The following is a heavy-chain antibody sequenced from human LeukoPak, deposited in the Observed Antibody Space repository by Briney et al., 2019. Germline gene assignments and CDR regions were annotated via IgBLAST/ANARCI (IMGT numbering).Heavy chain of an antibody. CDR2: IIPIFGTA. Sequence: SVKVSCKASGGTFSSYAISWVRQAPGQGLEWMGGIIPIFGTANYAQKFQGRVTITTDESTSTAYMELSSLRAEDTAVYYCATTVTGLGNFDHWGQGTLVTVSS. D-gene: IGHD4-17*01. CDR3: ATTVTGLGNFDH. V-gene: IGHV1-69*05. J-gene: IGHJ4*02. CDR1: GGTFSSYA.